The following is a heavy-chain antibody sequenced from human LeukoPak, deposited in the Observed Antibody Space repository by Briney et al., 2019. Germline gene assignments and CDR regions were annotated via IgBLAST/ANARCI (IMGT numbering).Heavy chain of an antibody. CDR2: IIPIFGTA. J-gene: IGHJ6*03. V-gene: IGHV1-69*13. Sequence: SVKVSCKASGGTFSSYAISWVRQAPGQGLEWMGGIIPIFGTANYAQKFQGRVTITADESTSTAYMELSSLRSEDTAVYYCARVLGYCSGGSCGNYYYCMDVWGKGTTVTVSS. CDR1: GGTFSSYA. CDR3: ARVLGYCSGGSCGNYYYCMDV. D-gene: IGHD2-15*01.